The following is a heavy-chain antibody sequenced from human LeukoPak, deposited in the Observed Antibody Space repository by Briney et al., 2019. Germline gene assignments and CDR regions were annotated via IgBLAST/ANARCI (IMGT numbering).Heavy chain of an antibody. D-gene: IGHD3-10*02. CDR3: ARITMSRFDP. J-gene: IGHJ5*02. V-gene: IGHV3-48*01. CDR2: ISSSSSTI. Sequence: GGSLRLSCAASGFTFSSYSMNWVRQAPGKGLEWVSYISSSSSTIYYADSVKGRFTISRDNSKNTLYLQMNSLRAEDTAVYYCARITMSRFDPWGQGTLVTVSS. CDR1: GFTFSSYS.